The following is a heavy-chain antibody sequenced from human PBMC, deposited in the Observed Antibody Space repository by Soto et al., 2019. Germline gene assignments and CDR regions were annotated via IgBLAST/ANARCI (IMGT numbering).Heavy chain of an antibody. Sequence: QVQLVESGGGVVQPGRSLRLSCAASGFTFSSYAMHWVRQAPGKGLEWVAVISYDGSNKYYADSVKGRFTISRDNSKNTLYLQMNSLRAEDTAVYYCAREKKGQWLVTGSYFDFWGQGTLVTVSS. CDR2: ISYDGSNK. V-gene: IGHV3-30-3*01. CDR3: AREKKGQWLVTGSYFDF. CDR1: GFTFSSYA. J-gene: IGHJ4*02. D-gene: IGHD6-19*01.